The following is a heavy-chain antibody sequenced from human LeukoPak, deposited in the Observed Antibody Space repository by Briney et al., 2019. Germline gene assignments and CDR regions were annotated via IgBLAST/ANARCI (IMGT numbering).Heavy chain of an antibody. D-gene: IGHD3-10*01. CDR1: GYTFTSYD. CDR3: ARVAVLLWFGKPGWFDP. J-gene: IGHJ5*02. V-gene: IGHV1-8*01. Sequence: ASVKVSCKASGYTFTSYDISWVRQATGQGLEWMGWMNPNSGNTGYAQKFQGRVTMTRNTSISTAYMELSSLRSEDTAVYYCARVAVLLWFGKPGWFDPWGQGTLVTVSS. CDR2: MNPNSGNT.